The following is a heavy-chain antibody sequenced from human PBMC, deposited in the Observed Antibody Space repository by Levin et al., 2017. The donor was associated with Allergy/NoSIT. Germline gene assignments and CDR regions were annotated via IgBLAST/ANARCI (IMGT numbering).Heavy chain of an antibody. CDR1: GFTFSNYA. J-gene: IGHJ4*02. D-gene: IGHD2-2*01. CDR2: ISSDGGST. CDR3: ASRYCGSTSCYHFDY. Sequence: LSLTCAASGFTFSNYAMHWVRQAPGKGPEYVSAISSDGGSTYYANSVKGRFTISRDNSRNTLYLQMGSLRAEDMAVYYCASRYCGSTSCYHFDYWGQGTLVTVSS. V-gene: IGHV3-64*01.